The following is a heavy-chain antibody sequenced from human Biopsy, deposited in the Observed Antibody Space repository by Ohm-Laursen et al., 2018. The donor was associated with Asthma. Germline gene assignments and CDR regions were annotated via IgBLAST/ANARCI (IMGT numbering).Heavy chain of an antibody. D-gene: IGHD3-10*01. CDR2: ISVYNGNT. CDR3: ARAVDYSHYYGIDV. J-gene: IGHJ6*02. V-gene: IGHV1-18*01. Sequence: GSSVKVSCKASGYTFNSAGITWVRQAHGQGLEWMGWISVYNGNTKVAQKLQDRVTMITDTSTSTAYMELRSLRSDGTAVYFCARAVDYSHYYGIDVWGQGTTVTVS. CDR1: GYTFNSAG.